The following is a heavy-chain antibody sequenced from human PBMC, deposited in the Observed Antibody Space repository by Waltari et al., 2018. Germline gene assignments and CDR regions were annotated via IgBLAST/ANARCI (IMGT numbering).Heavy chain of an antibody. D-gene: IGHD6-6*01. CDR3: AIAARL. CDR2: IKQDGSEK. V-gene: IGHV3-7*01. J-gene: IGHJ4*02. Sequence: WMSWVRQAPGKGLEWVANIKQDGSEKYYVDSVKGRFTISRDNAKNSLYLQMNSLRAEDTAVYYCAIAARLGGQGTLVTVSS. CDR1: W.